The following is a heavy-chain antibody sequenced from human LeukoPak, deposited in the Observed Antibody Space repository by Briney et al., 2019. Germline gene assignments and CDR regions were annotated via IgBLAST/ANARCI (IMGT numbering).Heavy chain of an antibody. V-gene: IGHV4-4*02. D-gene: IGHD3-10*01. Sequence: SETLSLTCAVSGGSISSSNWWSWVRQPPGKGLEWIGEIYHSGSTNYNPSLKSRVTISVDTSKNQFSLKLSSVTAADTAVYYCARDGVTMVRGSIVDWGQGTLVTVSS. J-gene: IGHJ4*02. CDR2: IYHSGST. CDR1: GGSISSSNW. CDR3: ARDGVTMVRGSIVD.